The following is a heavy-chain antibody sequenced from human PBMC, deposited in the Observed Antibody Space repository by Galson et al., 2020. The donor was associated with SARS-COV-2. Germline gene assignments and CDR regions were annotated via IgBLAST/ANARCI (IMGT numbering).Heavy chain of an antibody. CDR3: ATDGGGRFGDQDGFDM. CDR1: GFIFSNFE. D-gene: IGHD3-10*01. Sequence: GESLKISCAASGFIFSNFEMNWVRQAPGKGLEWVSYISSSGSTIYYADSVKGRLTISRDNAKNSLYLQMNSLRAEDTAIYYCATDGGGRFGDQDGFDMWGQGTMVTVSS. J-gene: IGHJ3*02. CDR2: ISSSGSTI. V-gene: IGHV3-48*03.